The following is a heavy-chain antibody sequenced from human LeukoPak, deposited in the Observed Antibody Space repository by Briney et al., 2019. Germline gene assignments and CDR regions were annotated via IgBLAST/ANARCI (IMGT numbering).Heavy chain of an antibody. CDR2: IYYSGST. Sequence: SETLSLTCTVSGGSISSYYWSWFRQPPGKGLEWIGYIYYSGSTNYSPSLKSRVTISVDTSKNQFSLKLSSVTAADTAVYYCARQGYCSSTSCYNPRDYYYYYMDVWGKGTTVTVSS. CDR1: GGSISSYY. D-gene: IGHD2-2*02. V-gene: IGHV4-59*01. J-gene: IGHJ6*03. CDR3: ARQGYCSSTSCYNPRDYYYYYMDV.